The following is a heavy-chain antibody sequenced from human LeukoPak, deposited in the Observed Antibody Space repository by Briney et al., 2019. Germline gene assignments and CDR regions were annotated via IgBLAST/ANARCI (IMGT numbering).Heavy chain of an antibody. D-gene: IGHD2-15*01. J-gene: IGHJ4*02. V-gene: IGHV4-34*01. CDR1: GESLNSYY. Sequence: SETLSLTCAVYGESLNSYYWSWVRQPPGEGLEWIGEIYESGTTKYNPPLKSRVTISMVPSKQQFSLSLNSVTAADTAVCYCARGAWATRLGSWGLGTPVIVSS. CDR2: IYESGTT. CDR3: ARGAWATRLGS.